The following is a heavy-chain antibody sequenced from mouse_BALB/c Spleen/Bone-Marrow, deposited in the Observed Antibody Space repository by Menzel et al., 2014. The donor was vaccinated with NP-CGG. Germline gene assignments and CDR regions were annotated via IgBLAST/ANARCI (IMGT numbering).Heavy chain of an antibody. J-gene: IGHJ4*01. D-gene: IGHD2-1*01. Sequence: EVELQESGGGLVMPGGSLKLSCEASGFTFSSYGMSWVRQTPEKRLEWVATISCVGCYTYYPDSVKGRFTSSRDNAKNNLYLQMSSRRSEDTALYYCARQNGNYGYYYAMDYWGQGPSVTASS. CDR2: ISCVGCYT. V-gene: IGHV5-9-2*01. CDR1: GFTFSSYG. CDR3: ARQNGNYGYYYAMDY.